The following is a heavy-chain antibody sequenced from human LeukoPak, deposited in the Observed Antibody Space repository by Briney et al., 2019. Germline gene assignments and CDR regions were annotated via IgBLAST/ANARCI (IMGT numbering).Heavy chain of an antibody. Sequence: GGSLRLSCAASGLTFSSYAMSWVRQAPGKGLEWVSAISGSGGSTYYADSVKGRFTISRDNSKNTLYLQMNSLRAEDTAVYYCAKGHDSSGYYWDWFDPWGQGTLVTVSS. J-gene: IGHJ5*02. CDR3: AKGHDSSGYYWDWFDP. V-gene: IGHV3-23*01. CDR2: ISGSGGST. CDR1: GLTFSSYA. D-gene: IGHD3-22*01.